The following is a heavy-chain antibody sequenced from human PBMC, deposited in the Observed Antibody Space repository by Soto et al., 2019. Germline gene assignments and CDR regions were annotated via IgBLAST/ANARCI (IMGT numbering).Heavy chain of an antibody. V-gene: IGHV5-10-1*01. CDR3: ARIAGIAAALGDAFDI. CDR1: GYSFTSYW. Sequence: PGELMKISCKGSGYSFTSYWSSWVRQMPGNGLEWMGRIDPSDSYTNYSPSFQGHVTISADKSISTAYLQWSSLKAADTAMYYCARIAGIAAALGDAFDIWGQGTMVTVSS. J-gene: IGHJ3*02. CDR2: IDPSDSYT. D-gene: IGHD6-13*01.